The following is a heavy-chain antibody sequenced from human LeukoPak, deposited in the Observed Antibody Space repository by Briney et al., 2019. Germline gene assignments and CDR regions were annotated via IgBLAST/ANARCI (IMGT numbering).Heavy chain of an antibody. J-gene: IGHJ4*02. CDR2: IIGDGSST. V-gene: IGHV3-74*01. D-gene: IGHD6-19*01. CDR3: AKDNRRHYTSGPNPDSLH. Sequence: GGSLRLSCAASGFTFSSHWMHWVRQAPGKGLVWVSRIIGDGSSTSYADSVKGRFTISRDNAKNSLYLQMNSLRVEDTAFYYCAKDNRRHYTSGPNPDSLHWGQGALVTVSS. CDR1: GFTFSSHW.